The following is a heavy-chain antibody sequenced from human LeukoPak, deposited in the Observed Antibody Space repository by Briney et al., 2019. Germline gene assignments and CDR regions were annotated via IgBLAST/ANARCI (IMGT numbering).Heavy chain of an antibody. V-gene: IGHV4-34*01. CDR2: INDYTGNT. CDR1: GGSFTDYF. Sequence: PSETLSLTCDVFGGSFTDYFWTWIRQSPGKGLEWIGEINDYTGNTNYNPSLNSRVSISLEKSKNQFSLELRSVPAADTAVYYCARGRIAKIVVVHSFHYGMDVWGQGTTVTVSS. D-gene: IGHD3-22*01. J-gene: IGHJ6*02. CDR3: ARGRIAKIVVVHSFHYGMDV.